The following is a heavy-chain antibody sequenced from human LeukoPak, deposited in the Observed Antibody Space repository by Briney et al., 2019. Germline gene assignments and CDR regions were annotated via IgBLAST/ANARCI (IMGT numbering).Heavy chain of an antibody. D-gene: IGHD4-17*01. J-gene: IGHJ4*02. CDR1: GGSFSGYY. V-gene: IGHV4-34*01. Sequence: SETLSLTCAVYGGSFSGYYWSWIRQPPGKGLEWIGEINHSGSTNYNPSLKSRVTISVDTSKNQLSLKLSSVTAADTAVYYCARRNGDYVNYWGQGTLVTVSS. CDR3: ARRNGDYVNY. CDR2: INHSGST.